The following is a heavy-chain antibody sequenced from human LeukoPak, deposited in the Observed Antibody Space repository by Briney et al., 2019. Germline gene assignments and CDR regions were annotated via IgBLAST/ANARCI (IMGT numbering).Heavy chain of an antibody. V-gene: IGHV1-2*02. CDR3: ARDDSSGYAPCDY. CDR2: INPNSGGT. CDR1: GYTFTGYY. J-gene: IGHJ4*02. D-gene: IGHD3-22*01. Sequence: ASVKVSCKASGYTFTGYYMHWVRQAPGQGLEWMGWINPNSGGTNYAQKFQGRVTMTRDTSISTAYMELSRLRSDDTAVYYCARDDSSGYAPCDYWGQGTLVTVSS.